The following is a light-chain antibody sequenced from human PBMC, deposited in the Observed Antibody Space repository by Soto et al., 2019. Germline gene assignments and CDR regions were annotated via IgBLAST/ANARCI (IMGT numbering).Light chain of an antibody. CDR2: EVS. Sequence: QSVLTQPASVSGSPGQSITISCTGTSSDVGGYKFVSWYQQHPGKAPKLMIYEVSDRPSGVSNRFSGSKSGNTASLTISGLQAEDEADYYCISYTSSNTRVFGGGTKLTVL. CDR1: SSDVGGYKF. V-gene: IGLV2-14*01. J-gene: IGLJ2*01. CDR3: ISYTSSNTRV.